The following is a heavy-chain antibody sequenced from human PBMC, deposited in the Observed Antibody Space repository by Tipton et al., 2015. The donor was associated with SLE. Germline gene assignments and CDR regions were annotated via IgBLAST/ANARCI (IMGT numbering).Heavy chain of an antibody. J-gene: IGHJ4*02. CDR3: ARRRFPSASDS. CDR1: GGSISSHY. V-gene: IGHV4-59*11. D-gene: IGHD2-21*01. CDR2: IGHLYYGGST. Sequence: TLSLTCTVSGGSISSHYWSWIRQPPGKGLEWIGYIGHLYYGGSTNYNPSLESRVTISADTSKNQFSLKLFSVTAADTAVYYCARRRFPSASDSGGQGTVVIVSS.